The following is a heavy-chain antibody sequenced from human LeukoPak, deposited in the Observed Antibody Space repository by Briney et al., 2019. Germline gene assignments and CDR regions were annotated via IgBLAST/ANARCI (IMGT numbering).Heavy chain of an antibody. D-gene: IGHD6-13*01. V-gene: IGHV1-2*02. J-gene: IGHJ3*02. CDR3: ARAPEYSSSWPI. CDR1: GYTFTGYY. CDR2: INPNSGGT. Sequence: GASVKVSCKASGYTFTGYYMHWVRQAPGQGLEWMGWINPNSGGTNYAQKFQGRVTMTTDTSTSTAYMELRSLRSDDTAVYYCARAPEYSSSWPIWGQGTMVTVSS.